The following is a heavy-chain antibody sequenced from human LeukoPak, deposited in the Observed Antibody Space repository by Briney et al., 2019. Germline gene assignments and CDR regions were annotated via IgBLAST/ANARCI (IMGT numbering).Heavy chain of an antibody. CDR1: EYTFSTYY. CDR2: INPTGGSA. J-gene: IGHJ5*02. V-gene: IGHV1-46*03. CDR3: AREKSGSRWRGALP. Sequence: ASVKVSYKAVEYTFSTYYITWVRRAPGQGLEWMGIINPTGGSASYAQKFQGRVSMTSDTSTSTLYLELSSLRSEDTAVYYCAREKSGSRWRGALPWGQGTLVTVSS. D-gene: IGHD6-13*01.